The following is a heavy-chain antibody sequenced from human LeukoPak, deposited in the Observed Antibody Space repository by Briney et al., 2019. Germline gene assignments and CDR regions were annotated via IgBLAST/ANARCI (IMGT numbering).Heavy chain of an antibody. CDR3: ARKLLDWFDP. D-gene: IGHD1-26*01. CDR1: GGTFISYA. J-gene: IGHJ5*02. CDR2: ISAYNGNT. V-gene: IGHV1-18*01. Sequence: GASVKVSCKASGGTFISYAISWVRQAPGQGLEWMGWISAYNGNTNYAQKLQGRVTMTTDTSTSTAYMELRSLRSDDTAVYYCARKLLDWFDPWGQGTLVTVSS.